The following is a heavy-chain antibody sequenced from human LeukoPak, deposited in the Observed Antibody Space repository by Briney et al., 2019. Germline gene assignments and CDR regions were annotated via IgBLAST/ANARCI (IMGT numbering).Heavy chain of an antibody. Sequence: SVKVSCKASGGTFSSYAISWVRQAPGQGLEWMGGIIPIFGTANYAQKFQGRVTITADESTSTAYMELSSLRSEDTAVYYCASARPYYGILTGYYNWGQGTLVTVSS. J-gene: IGHJ4*02. CDR3: ASARPYYGILTGYYN. V-gene: IGHV1-69*13. CDR1: GGTFSSYA. CDR2: IIPIFGTA. D-gene: IGHD3-9*01.